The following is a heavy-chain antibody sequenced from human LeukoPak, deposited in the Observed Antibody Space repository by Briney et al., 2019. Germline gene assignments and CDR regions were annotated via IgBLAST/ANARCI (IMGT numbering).Heavy chain of an antibody. Sequence: GGSLRLSCAASGFAVSSNYMAWVRQAPGKGPEWVSVIYSAGDTYYAGSVKGRFTISRDNSKNTLYLQMNSLRVEDTAVYYCARGVVVVAAHFDYWGQGTLVTVSS. CDR3: ARGVVVVAAHFDY. D-gene: IGHD2-15*01. CDR1: GFAVSSNY. J-gene: IGHJ4*02. CDR2: IYSAGDT. V-gene: IGHV3-53*01.